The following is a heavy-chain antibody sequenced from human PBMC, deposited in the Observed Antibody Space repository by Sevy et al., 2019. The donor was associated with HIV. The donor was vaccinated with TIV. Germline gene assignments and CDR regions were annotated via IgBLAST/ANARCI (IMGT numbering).Heavy chain of an antibody. D-gene: IGHD3-10*01. CDR2: TGVYNGNA. Sequence: ASVKVSCKASGYTFISNGISWVRQAPGQGLEWMGWTGVYNGNANSAQKLQGRVTVTTDTSTSTAYMELRSLRSDDTAVYYCARVPTYYYGSATYFDYWGQGTLVTVSS. CDR3: ARVPTYYYGSATYFDY. J-gene: IGHJ4*02. CDR1: GYTFISNG. V-gene: IGHV1-18*01.